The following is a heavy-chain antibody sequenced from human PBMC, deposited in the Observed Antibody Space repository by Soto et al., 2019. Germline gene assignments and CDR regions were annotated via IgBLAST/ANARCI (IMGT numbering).Heavy chain of an antibody. CDR3: ARGFPVYSYYSYIDV. D-gene: IGHD2-8*01. CDR2: INLSGST. Sequence: QVQPQQWGAGLLKPSETLSLTCAVSPGSFSGYSWNWIRQPPGKGLEWLGEINLSGSTNYNPSLKTRVTISVDTSKNQFSLRLSSVTAADTAVYYCARGFPVYSYYSYIDVWGKGTTVTISS. CDR1: PGSFSGYS. J-gene: IGHJ6*03. V-gene: IGHV4-34*01.